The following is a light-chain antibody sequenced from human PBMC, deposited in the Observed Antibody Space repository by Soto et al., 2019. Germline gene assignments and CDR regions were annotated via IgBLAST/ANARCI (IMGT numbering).Light chain of an antibody. CDR1: QTISDW. Sequence: DIQMTQSPSTLSASVGDRVTITCRASQTISDWLAWYQQKPGKAPKLLIYKTSSLESGVTSRFSCSGSGTEFTLTISGLQPEDLATYHCQHWNKYLWTFGQGTNVEIK. J-gene: IGKJ1*01. CDR3: QHWNKYLWT. V-gene: IGKV1-5*03. CDR2: KTS.